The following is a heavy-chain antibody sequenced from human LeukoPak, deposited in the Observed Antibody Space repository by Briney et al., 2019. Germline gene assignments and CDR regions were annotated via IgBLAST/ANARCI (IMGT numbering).Heavy chain of an antibody. J-gene: IGHJ5*02. Sequence: GESLKISCKGSGYSFTSCWIGWVRQMPGKGLEWMGIIYPGDSDARYSPSFQGQVTISADKSISTAYLQWSSLKASDTAMYYCARVGSGSWDWFDPWGQGTLVTVSS. D-gene: IGHD3-10*01. CDR1: GYSFTSCW. CDR2: IYPGDSDA. CDR3: ARVGSGSWDWFDP. V-gene: IGHV5-51*01.